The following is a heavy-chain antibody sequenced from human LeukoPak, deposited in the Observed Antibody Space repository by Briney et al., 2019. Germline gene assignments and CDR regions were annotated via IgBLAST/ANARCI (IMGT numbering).Heavy chain of an antibody. J-gene: IGHJ6*03. CDR3: ARRTHCSSTSCYANYYYYMDV. Sequence: SETLSLTCAVYGGSFSGYYWSWIRQPPGKGLEWMGEINHSGSTNYNPSLKSRVTISVDTSKNQFSLKLSSVTAADTAVYYCARRTHCSSTSCYANYYYYMDVWGKGTTVTVSS. D-gene: IGHD2-2*01. CDR1: GGSFSGYY. V-gene: IGHV4-34*01. CDR2: INHSGST.